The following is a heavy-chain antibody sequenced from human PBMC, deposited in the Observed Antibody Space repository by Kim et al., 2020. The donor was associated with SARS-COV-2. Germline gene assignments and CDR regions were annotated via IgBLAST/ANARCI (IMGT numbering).Heavy chain of an antibody. CDR3: AREVFWSGYYGGDFDY. J-gene: IGHJ4*02. Sequence: KLQGRVTMTTDTSSSTAYMELRSLRSDDTAVYYCAREVFWSGYYGGDFDYWGQGTLVTVSS. D-gene: IGHD3-3*01. V-gene: IGHV1-18*01.